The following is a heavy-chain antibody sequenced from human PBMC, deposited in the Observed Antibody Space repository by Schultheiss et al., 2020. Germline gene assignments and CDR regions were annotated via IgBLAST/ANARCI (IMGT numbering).Heavy chain of an antibody. CDR1: GFTFSGSA. Sequence: GGSLRLSCAASGFTFSGSAMHWVRQASGKGLEWVGRIKSRTEGGTTDYAAPVKGRFTISRDDSKNTVYLRMNSLKLEDTAVYYCSAGPFWGQGTLVTVSS. J-gene: IGHJ4*02. CDR3: SAGPF. CDR2: IKSRTEGGTT. V-gene: IGHV3-15*01.